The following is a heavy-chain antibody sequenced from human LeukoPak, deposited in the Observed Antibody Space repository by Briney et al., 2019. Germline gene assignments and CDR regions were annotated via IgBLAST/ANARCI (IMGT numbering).Heavy chain of an antibody. CDR2: IKSKTDGGTT. Sequence: GGSLRLSCAASGFTFSSYAMSWVRQAPGKGLEWVGRIKSKTDGGTTDYAAPVKGRFTISRDDSKNTLYLQMNSLKTEDTAVYYCTTDLHYYDSPSDASDIWGQGTMVTVSS. CDR1: GFTFSSYA. D-gene: IGHD3-22*01. V-gene: IGHV3-15*01. CDR3: TTDLHYYDSPSDASDI. J-gene: IGHJ3*02.